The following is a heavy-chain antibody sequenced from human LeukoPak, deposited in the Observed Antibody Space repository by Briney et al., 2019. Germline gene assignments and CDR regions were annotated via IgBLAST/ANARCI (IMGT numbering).Heavy chain of an antibody. CDR1: GGSISSYY. J-gene: IGHJ5*02. CDR3: ARHSGTYYYDSSGYYPMYNWFDP. Sequence: SETLSLTCTVSGGSISSYYWSWIRQPPGKGLEWIGYIYYSGSTNYNPPLKSRVTISVDTSKNQFSLKLSSVTAADTAVYYCARHSGTYYYDSSGYYPMYNWFDPWGQGTLVTVSS. D-gene: IGHD3-22*01. V-gene: IGHV4-59*08. CDR2: IYYSGST.